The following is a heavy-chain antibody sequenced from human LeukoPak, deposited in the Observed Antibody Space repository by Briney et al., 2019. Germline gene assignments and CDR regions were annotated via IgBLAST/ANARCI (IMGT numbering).Heavy chain of an antibody. CDR3: ARRDSSGYYGSWFDP. Sequence: GESLKISCKGSGYSFTNYWIGWVRQMPGKGLEWMGIIYPGDSDTRYSPSFQGQVTISADKSISTAYLQWSSLKASDTAMYYCARRDSSGYYGSWFDPWGQGTLVTVSS. CDR2: IYPGDSDT. V-gene: IGHV5-51*01. J-gene: IGHJ5*02. CDR1: GYSFTNYW. D-gene: IGHD3-22*01.